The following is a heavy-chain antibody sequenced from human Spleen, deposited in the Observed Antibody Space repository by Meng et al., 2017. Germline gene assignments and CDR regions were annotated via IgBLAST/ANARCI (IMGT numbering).Heavy chain of an antibody. CDR1: GVTFRSYE. J-gene: IGHJ3*01. CDR2: IRSGASTI. V-gene: IGHV3-48*03. CDR3: ARAGVSDAFDF. Sequence: GESLKISCEASGVTFRSYEMNWVRQAPGKGLEWLSYIRSGASTIYHADSLKGGFTISRDNAKNSLYLQMNSLRAEDTAVYYCARAGVSDAFDFWGQGTMVTVSS.